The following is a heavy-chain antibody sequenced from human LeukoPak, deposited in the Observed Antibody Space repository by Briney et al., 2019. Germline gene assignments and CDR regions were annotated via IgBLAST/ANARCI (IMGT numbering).Heavy chain of an antibody. V-gene: IGHV3-11*01. CDR3: AIDGAGFDT. J-gene: IGHJ5*02. CDR1: GFAFNDYY. CDR2: INIGGTNT. Sequence: GGSLRLSCAASGFAFNDYYMSWIRQAPGKGLEWLSYINIGGTNTHYADSVKGRFTISRDNAKKSLYLEMNNLRAEDTAVYYCAIDGAGFDTWGQGVLVTVSS.